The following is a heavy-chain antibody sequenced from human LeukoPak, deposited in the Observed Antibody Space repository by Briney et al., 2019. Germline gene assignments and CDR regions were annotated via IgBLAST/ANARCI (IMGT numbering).Heavy chain of an antibody. J-gene: IGHJ4*02. D-gene: IGHD1-26*01. CDR1: GGSFSGYY. Sequence: SETLSLTCAVYGGSFSGYYWSWIRQPPGKGLGWIGEINHSGSTNYNPSLKSRVTISVDTSKNQFSLKLSSVTAADTAVYYCARQVSRRVGFDYWGQGTLVTVSS. CDR3: ARQVSRRVGFDY. V-gene: IGHV4-34*01. CDR2: INHSGST.